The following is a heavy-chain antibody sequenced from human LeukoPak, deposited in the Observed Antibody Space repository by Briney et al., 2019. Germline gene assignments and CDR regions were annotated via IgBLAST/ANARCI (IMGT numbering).Heavy chain of an antibody. CDR3: AKGGLQQGFDY. CDR2: ISGSGSTT. CDR1: GFTFSSYA. J-gene: IGHJ4*02. D-gene: IGHD1-1*01. Sequence: GGSLRLSCAASGFTFSSYAMSWVRQAPGKGLEWVSAISGSGSTTHYADSVDGRFTLSRDNSKNTLYLQMNSLRAEDTAIYYCAKGGLQQGFDYWGQGTLVTVSS. V-gene: IGHV3-23*01.